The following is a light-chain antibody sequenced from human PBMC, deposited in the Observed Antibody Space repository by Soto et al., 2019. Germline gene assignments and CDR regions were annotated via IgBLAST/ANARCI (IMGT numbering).Light chain of an antibody. CDR3: QKYSQWPPCT. Sequence: EIVITHSRATLAGSPGETVNVSSRDIQSLSGNLAWYQQKPGQAPRLLIFRASTRATGVPARFSGRGSGTEFTLTISGLQSEDFAVYYCQKYSQWPPCTFGTGTKVDIK. J-gene: IGKJ1*01. CDR1: QSLSGN. CDR2: RAS. V-gene: IGKV3-15*01.